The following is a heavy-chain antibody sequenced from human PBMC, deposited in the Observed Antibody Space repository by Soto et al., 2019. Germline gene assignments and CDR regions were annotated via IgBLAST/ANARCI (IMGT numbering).Heavy chain of an antibody. CDR2: FDPEGGET. CDR3: ATSSFDSSVPESHDAFDI. Sequence: ASVKVSCKVSGYTLTELSMHWVRQAPGKGLEWMGGFDPEGGETIYAQKIQGRVTMTEDTSTDTAYMELSSLRSEDTAVYYCATSSFDSSVPESHDAFDIWGQGTMVTVSS. V-gene: IGHV1-24*01. CDR1: GYTLTELS. D-gene: IGHD3-22*01. J-gene: IGHJ3*02.